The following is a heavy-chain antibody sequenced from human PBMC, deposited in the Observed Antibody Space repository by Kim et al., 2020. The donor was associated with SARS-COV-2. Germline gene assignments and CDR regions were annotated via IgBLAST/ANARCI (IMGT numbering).Heavy chain of an antibody. CDR2: ISWNSGSI. J-gene: IGHJ6*01. Sequence: GGSLRLSCAASGFTFDDYAMHWVRQAPGKGLEWVSGISWNSGSIGYADSVKGRFTISRDNAKNSLYLQMNSLRAEDTALYYCAKEMWVRNDTRWFYGMD. CDR3: AKEMWVRNDTRWFYGMD. D-gene: IGHD5-12*01. CDR1: GFTFDDYA. V-gene: IGHV3-9*01.